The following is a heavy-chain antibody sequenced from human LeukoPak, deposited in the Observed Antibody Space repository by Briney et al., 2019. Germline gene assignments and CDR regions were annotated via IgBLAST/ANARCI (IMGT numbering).Heavy chain of an antibody. CDR3: ARGMTVAANWFDT. V-gene: IGHV3-48*04. J-gene: IGHJ5*02. CDR2: SSSGSSTI. D-gene: IGHD6-19*01. CDR1: GFTFSTYA. Sequence: GGSLRLSCAASGFTFSTYAMNWVRQAPGKGLEWISYSSSGSSTIYYADSVKGRFTISRDNAKNSLYLQMNSLRVEDTAIYYCARGMTVAANWFDTWGQGTPVTVSS.